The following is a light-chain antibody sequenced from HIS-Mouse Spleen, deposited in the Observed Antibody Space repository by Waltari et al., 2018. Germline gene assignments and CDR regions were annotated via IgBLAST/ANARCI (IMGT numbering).Light chain of an antibody. CDR1: SSDVGGYNY. J-gene: IGLJ3*02. V-gene: IGLV2-11*01. CDR2: DVS. CDR3: CSYAGSYTWV. Sequence: QSALTQPRSVSGSPGQSVTISSTGTSSDVGGYNYVSWYQQHPGKAPKLMIYDVSKRPSRVPDRFSGSKSGNTASLTISGLQAEDEADYYCCSYAGSYTWVFGGGTKLTVL.